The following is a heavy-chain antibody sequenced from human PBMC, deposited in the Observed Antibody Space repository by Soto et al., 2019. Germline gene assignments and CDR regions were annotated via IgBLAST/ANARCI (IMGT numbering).Heavy chain of an antibody. CDR2: ISADTGNT. D-gene: IGHD5-12*01. J-gene: IGHJ4*02. CDR1: GYSFSSYG. V-gene: IGHV1-18*01. CDR3: ARDRGYSGSDPPPFDY. Sequence: QVQLVQSGAEVKKPGASVKVSCKASGYSFSSYGISWVRQAPGQGLEWMGWISADTGNTNYVQKSQDRVTMTTDISTSRAYMELRSLRCDDTAVYYCARDRGYSGSDPPPFDYWGQGTLITVAS.